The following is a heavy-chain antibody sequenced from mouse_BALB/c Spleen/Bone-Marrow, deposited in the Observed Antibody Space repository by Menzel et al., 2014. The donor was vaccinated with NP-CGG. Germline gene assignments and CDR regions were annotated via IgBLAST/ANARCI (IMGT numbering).Heavy chain of an antibody. CDR2: IYPSDSYT. CDR3: TRWDGNYLYWYFDV. Sequence: VQLQQSGAELVRPGASVKLSCKASGYTFTTYWIHWVKQRPRQGLEWIGNIYPSDSYTNYNQKFKDKATLTVDKSSSTAYMQLSSPTSEGSAVYYCTRWDGNYLYWYFDVWGAGTTVTVSS. D-gene: IGHD2-1*01. V-gene: IGHV1-69*02. J-gene: IGHJ1*01. CDR1: GYTFTTYW.